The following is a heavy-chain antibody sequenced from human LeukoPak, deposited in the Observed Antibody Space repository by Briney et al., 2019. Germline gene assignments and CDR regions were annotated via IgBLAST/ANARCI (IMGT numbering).Heavy chain of an antibody. CDR1: GFNFGDYA. CDR3: SREKYYAFWSGSPFDY. J-gene: IGHJ4*02. D-gene: IGHD3-3*01. CDR2: IRSKAYGGTT. V-gene: IGHV3-49*04. Sequence: GGSLRLSCTASGFNFGDYAMSWVRQAPGKGLEWVGFIRSKAYGGTTDYAASVKDRFIISRDDSKSIVFLQMNSLKTDDTAVYHCSREKYYAFWSGSPFDYWGQGTLVTVSS.